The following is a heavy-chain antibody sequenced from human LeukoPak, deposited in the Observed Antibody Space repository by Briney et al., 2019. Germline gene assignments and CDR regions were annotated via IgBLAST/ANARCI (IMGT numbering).Heavy chain of an antibody. V-gene: IGHV3-13*01. J-gene: IGHJ4*02. CDR3: ARDACSGGRCYHDY. CDR1: GFTFSTYD. CDR2: IGPRGDT. D-gene: IGHD2-15*01. Sequence: GGSLRLSCAASGFTFSTYDMHWVRQATGKGPEWVSAIGPRGDTYYAGSVQGRFTISRENAKNSLYLQMNSLGAGDTAVYYCARDACSGGRCYHDYWGQGVLVTVSS.